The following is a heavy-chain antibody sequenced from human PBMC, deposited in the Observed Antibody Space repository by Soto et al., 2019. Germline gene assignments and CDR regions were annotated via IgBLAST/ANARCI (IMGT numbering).Heavy chain of an antibody. CDR1: GFTFDDYA. CDR3: AKTGATTKLLYYYYYYMDV. V-gene: IGHV3-9*01. D-gene: IGHD5-12*01. CDR2: ISWNSGSI. J-gene: IGHJ6*03. Sequence: EVQLVESGGGLVQPGRSLRLSCAASGFTFDDYAMHWVRQAPGKGLEWVSGISWNSGSIGYADSVKGRFTISRDNAKNSLYLQMNSLRAEDTALYYCAKTGATTKLLYYYYYYMDVWGKGTTVTVSS.